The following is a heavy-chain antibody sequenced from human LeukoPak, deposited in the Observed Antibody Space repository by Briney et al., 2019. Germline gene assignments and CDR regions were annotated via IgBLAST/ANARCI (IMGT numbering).Heavy chain of an antibody. J-gene: IGHJ6*03. D-gene: IGHD2-15*01. CDR2: INHSGST. Sequence: SETLSLTCAVYGGSFSGYYWSWIRQPPGKGLEWIGEINHSGSTNYNPSLKSRVTISVDTSKNQFSLKLSSVTAADTAVYYCARVVVVVAASYYYYYYYMAVWGKGTTVTVSS. CDR1: GGSFSGYY. CDR3: ARVVVVVAASYYYYYYYMAV. V-gene: IGHV4-34*01.